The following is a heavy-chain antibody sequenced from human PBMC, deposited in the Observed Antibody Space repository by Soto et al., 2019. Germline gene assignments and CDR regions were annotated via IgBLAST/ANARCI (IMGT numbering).Heavy chain of an antibody. D-gene: IGHD3-3*01. J-gene: IGHJ3*02. CDR2: INAGNGNT. V-gene: IGHV1-3*01. CDR1: GYTFTSYA. Sequence: GASVKVSCKASGYTFTSYAMHWVRQAPGQRLEWMGWINAGNGNTKYSQKFQGRVTMTRDTSTSTAYMELSSLRSEDTAVYYCARDKSYYDFWSGYPGNAFDIWGQGTMVTVSS. CDR3: ARDKSYYDFWSGYPGNAFDI.